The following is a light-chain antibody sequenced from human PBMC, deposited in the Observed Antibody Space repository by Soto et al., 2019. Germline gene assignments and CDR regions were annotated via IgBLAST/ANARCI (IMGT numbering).Light chain of an antibody. CDR1: SSDGGGYNY. CDR3: SSYTSSSTYV. CDR2: EVS. Sequence: QSALTRPASVSGSPGQSITISCTGTSSDGGGYNYVSWYQQHPGKAPKLMIYEVSNRPSGVSNRFSGSKSGNTASLTISGLQAEDEADYYCSSYTSSSTYVFGTGTKVTVL. V-gene: IGLV2-14*01. J-gene: IGLJ1*01.